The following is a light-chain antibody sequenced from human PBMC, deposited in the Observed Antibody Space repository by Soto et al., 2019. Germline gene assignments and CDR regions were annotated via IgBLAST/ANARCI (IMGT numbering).Light chain of an antibody. Sequence: EIVLTQSPGTVYLSPGERATLSCRASRSVGSLYVAWYQQKPGQAPRLLMYATSSRATGIPDRFSGSGSGTDFTLTISSLEPEDFAVYYCQHYGDSARTFGPGTRLE. CDR1: RSVGSLY. CDR3: QHYGDSART. V-gene: IGKV3-20*01. CDR2: ATS. J-gene: IGKJ5*01.